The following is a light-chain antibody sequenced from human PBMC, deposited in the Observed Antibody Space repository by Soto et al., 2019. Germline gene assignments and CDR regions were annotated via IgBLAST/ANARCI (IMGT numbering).Light chain of an antibody. CDR2: DVS. Sequence: QSVLTQPASVSGSPGQSIPISCTGTSSDVGCYNYVSWYQQHPGKAPKLMIYDVSNRPSGVSNRFSGSKSGNTASLTISGLQAEDEADYYCSSYTSSSTYVFGTGTKVTVL. V-gene: IGLV2-14*01. CDR1: SSDVGCYNY. J-gene: IGLJ1*01. CDR3: SSYTSSSTYV.